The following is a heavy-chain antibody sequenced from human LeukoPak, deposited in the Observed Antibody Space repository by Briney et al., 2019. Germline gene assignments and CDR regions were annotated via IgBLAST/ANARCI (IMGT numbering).Heavy chain of an antibody. Sequence: GGSLRLSCAASGFTFSNYAMSWVRQGPGKGLEWASAISSNGGTTYYADSVKGRFTISRDNSKNTLYLQMNSLRAEDTAVYYCAKGVGTAAAGPGVFDYWGQGTLVTVSS. J-gene: IGHJ4*02. CDR2: ISSNGGTT. D-gene: IGHD6-13*01. CDR1: GFTFSNYA. CDR3: AKGVGTAAAGPGVFDY. V-gene: IGHV3-23*01.